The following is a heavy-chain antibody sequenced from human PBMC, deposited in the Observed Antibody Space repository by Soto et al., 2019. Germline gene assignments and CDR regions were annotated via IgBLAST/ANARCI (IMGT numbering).Heavy chain of an antibody. D-gene: IGHD3-10*01. CDR1: GFTFPNFA. V-gene: IGHV3-30*18. CDR3: AKDHYISRSGSLSPYYFDY. J-gene: IGHJ4*02. Sequence: QVYLVESGGGVVQPGRSLRLSCAVSGFTFPNFAMHWVRQAPGKGLEWVALISYDGNRRSYADSVKGRFTISRDNSKNTLYLQMNSLRTEDTAVFYCAKDHYISRSGSLSPYYFDYWGQGTLVTVSS. CDR2: ISYDGNRR.